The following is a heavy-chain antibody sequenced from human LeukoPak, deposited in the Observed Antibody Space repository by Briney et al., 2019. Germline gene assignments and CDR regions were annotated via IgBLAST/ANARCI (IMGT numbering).Heavy chain of an antibody. D-gene: IGHD3-16*02. CDR3: ARTVSEAWFDP. CDR1: GFTFTGYF. CDR2: IIPIFGTA. Sequence: ASVKVSCKASGFTFTGYFIHWVRQAPGQGLDWMGGIIPIFGTANYAQKFQGRVTITTDESTSTAYMELSSLRSEDTAVYYCARTVSEAWFDPWGQGTLVTVSS. V-gene: IGHV1-69*05. J-gene: IGHJ5*02.